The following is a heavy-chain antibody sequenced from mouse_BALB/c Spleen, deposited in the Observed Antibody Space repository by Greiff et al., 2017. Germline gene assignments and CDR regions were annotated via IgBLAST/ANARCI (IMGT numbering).Heavy chain of an antibody. CDR1: GFTFSDYY. CDR3: ARGEGLVTDYAMDY. CDR2: ISDGGSYT. Sequence: EVMLVESGGGLVKPGGSLKLSCAASGFTFSDYYMYWVRQTPEKRLEWVATISDGGSYTYYPDSVKGRFTISRDNAKNNLYLQMSSLKSEDTAMYYCARGEGLVTDYAMDYWGQGTSVTVSS. V-gene: IGHV5-4*02. D-gene: IGHD2-12*01. J-gene: IGHJ4*01.